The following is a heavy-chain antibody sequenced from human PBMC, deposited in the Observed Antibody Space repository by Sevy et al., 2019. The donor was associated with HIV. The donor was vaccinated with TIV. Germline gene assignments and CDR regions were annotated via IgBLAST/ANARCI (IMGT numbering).Heavy chain of an antibody. J-gene: IGHJ5*02. CDR3: AKEGYYYDSRSSDWFDP. Sequence: GGSLRLSCAASGFNFSPYALHWVRQVPGKGLEWVATISSDGSKRYYTDSVKGRFSISRDNSKDTQYLQMNNLTPEDTAVFYCAKEGYYYDSRSSDWFDPWGQGALVTVSS. CDR1: GFNFSPYA. CDR2: ISSDGSKR. D-gene: IGHD3-22*01. V-gene: IGHV3-30*18.